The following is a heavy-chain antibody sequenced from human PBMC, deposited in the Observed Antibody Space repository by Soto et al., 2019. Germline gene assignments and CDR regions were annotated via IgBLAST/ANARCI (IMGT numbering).Heavy chain of an antibody. CDR2: IAYGGTNK. CDR3: ARWDQGMDV. D-gene: IGHD1-26*01. V-gene: IGHV3-30-3*01. Sequence: GGSLRLSCAASGSSFSSYAMHWVRRAPGKGLEWVALIAYGGTNKYYADSVKGRFTFSRDNSKNTLFLQMNSLKPEDTAVYYCARWDQGMDVWGQGTTVTVSS. J-gene: IGHJ6*02. CDR1: GSSFSSYA.